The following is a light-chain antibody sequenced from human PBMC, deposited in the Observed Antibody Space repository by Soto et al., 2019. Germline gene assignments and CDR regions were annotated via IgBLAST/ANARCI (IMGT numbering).Light chain of an antibody. CDR3: QQSYITPPIT. V-gene: IGKV1-27*01. CDR2: AAY. Sequence: DIHMTESPSSLSASVGDTVTITCRASQGISKFLAWYQQKPGKVPKLLIYAAYTLQSGVPSRFSGSGSGTDFTLTINNLRPEDFATYYCQQSYITPPITFGQGTRLEIK. J-gene: IGKJ5*01. CDR1: QGISKF.